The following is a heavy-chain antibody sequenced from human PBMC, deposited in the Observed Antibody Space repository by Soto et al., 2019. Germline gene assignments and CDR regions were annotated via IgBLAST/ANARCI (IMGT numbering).Heavy chain of an antibody. CDR3: ARDRLVGATEGFDY. D-gene: IGHD1-26*01. CDR2: ISSSGSTI. Sequence: GGSLRLSCAASGFTFSSYEMNWVRQAPGKGLEWVSYISSSGSTIYYADSVKGRFTISRDNAKNSLYLQMNSLGAEDTAVYYCARDRLVGATEGFDYWGQGTLVTVSS. V-gene: IGHV3-48*03. CDR1: GFTFSSYE. J-gene: IGHJ4*02.